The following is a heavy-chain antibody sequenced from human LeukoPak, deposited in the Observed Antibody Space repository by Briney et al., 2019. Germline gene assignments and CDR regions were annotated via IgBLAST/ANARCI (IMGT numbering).Heavy chain of an antibody. Sequence: SETLSLTCTVSGGSMNNYYLSWIRQPPGKGLEWIGYIDYSGNTKYNPSLMSRVAMSVDTSKNQFSLKVNSVTAADTAVYYCARVVDYSSLFLYYFDFWGQGTLVAVSS. J-gene: IGHJ4*02. V-gene: IGHV4-59*01. CDR1: GGSMNNYY. CDR2: IDYSGNT. D-gene: IGHD6-19*01. CDR3: ARVVDYSSLFLYYFDF.